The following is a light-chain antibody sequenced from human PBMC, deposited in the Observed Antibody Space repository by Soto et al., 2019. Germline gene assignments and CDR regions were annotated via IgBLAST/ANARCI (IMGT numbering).Light chain of an antibody. CDR2: SNP. Sequence: QSVLTQPRSACGTPGQRVTISCSGSTSNIGRSTVSWYQQFPGAPPQLLIYSNPQRPLGVPVRFAGSKSDTSASLAISGLQSEDEADYYCATWNVGVFVFGIATKV. J-gene: IGLJ1*01. V-gene: IGLV1-44*01. CDR3: ATWNVGVFV. CDR1: TSNIGRST.